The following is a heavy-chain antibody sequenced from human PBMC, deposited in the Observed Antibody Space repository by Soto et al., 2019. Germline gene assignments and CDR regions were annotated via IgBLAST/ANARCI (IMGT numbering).Heavy chain of an antibody. J-gene: IGHJ6*02. CDR1: GYSFTSYW. V-gene: IGHV5-10-1*01. CDR2: IDPSDSYT. CDR3: ARPPTAMAERMDV. Sequence: GESLKISCKGSGYSFTSYWISWVRLMPGKGLEWMGRIDPSDSYTNYSPSFQGHVTISADKSISTAYLQWSSLKASDTAMYYWARPPTAMAERMDVWGQGTTFTVSS. D-gene: IGHD5-18*01.